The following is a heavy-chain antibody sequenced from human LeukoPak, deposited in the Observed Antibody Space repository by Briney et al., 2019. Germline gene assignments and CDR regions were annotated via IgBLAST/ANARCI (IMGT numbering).Heavy chain of an antibody. CDR3: ARSSSVTIPGYYFDY. CDR1: GGTFSSYA. CDR2: ISAYNGNT. Sequence: GASVKVSCKASGGTFSSYAISWVRQAPGQGLEWMGWISAYNGNTNYAQRLQGRVTMTTDTSTSTAYMELRSLRSDDTAVYCARSSSVTIPGYYFDYWGQGTLVTVSS. V-gene: IGHV1-18*01. D-gene: IGHD2-21*01. J-gene: IGHJ4*02.